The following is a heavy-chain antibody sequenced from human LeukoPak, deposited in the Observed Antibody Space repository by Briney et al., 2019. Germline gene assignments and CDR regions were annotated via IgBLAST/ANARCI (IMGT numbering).Heavy chain of an antibody. Sequence: SETLSLTCAVYGGSFSGYYWSWIRQPPGKGLEWIGEINHSGSTNYNPSLKSRVTISVDTSKNQFSLKLSSVTAADTAVYYCAREGGTRAYYYYGMDVWGQGTTVTVSS. V-gene: IGHV4-34*01. D-gene: IGHD6-25*01. CDR2: INHSGST. J-gene: IGHJ6*02. CDR3: AREGGTRAYYYYGMDV. CDR1: GGSFSGYY.